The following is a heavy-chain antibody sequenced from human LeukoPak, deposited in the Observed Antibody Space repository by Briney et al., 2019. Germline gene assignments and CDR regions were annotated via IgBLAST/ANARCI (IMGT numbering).Heavy chain of an antibody. J-gene: IGHJ6*03. CDR3: ARGRSGSNYYYYYMDV. Sequence: ASVKVSCKASGYTFTGYYMHWVRQAPGQGLEWMGWMNPNSGNTGYAQKFQGRVTITRNTSISTAYMELSSLRSEDTAVYYCARGRSGSNYYYYYMDVWGKGTTVTVSS. D-gene: IGHD2-15*01. V-gene: IGHV1-8*03. CDR1: GYTFTGYY. CDR2: MNPNSGNT.